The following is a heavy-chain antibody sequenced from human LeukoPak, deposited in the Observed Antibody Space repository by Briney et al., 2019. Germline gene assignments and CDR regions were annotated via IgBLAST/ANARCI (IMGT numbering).Heavy chain of an antibody. CDR1: GGTISSGEYY. CDR2: IYYSGST. CDR3: STTYYDFWSGIRG. V-gene: IGHV4-30-4*01. J-gene: IGHJ4*02. Sequence: SETLSLTCTVSGGTISSGEYYWGWIRQPPGKGLEWIGYIYYSGSTYYNPSLKSRITISIDTSKNQFSLKLSSVTAADTAVYYCSTTYYDFWSGIRGWGQGTLVTVSS. D-gene: IGHD3-3*01.